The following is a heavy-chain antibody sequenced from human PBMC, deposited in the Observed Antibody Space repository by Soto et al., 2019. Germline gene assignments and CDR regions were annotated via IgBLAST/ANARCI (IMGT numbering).Heavy chain of an antibody. Sequence: QVQLVQSGAEVRKPGASVRVSCKTSGFILSTYALHWVRQAPGQSPEWMGWIAAVNGKTEYSQKFEGRATHTRVTSASTVYMDLASLRSEDTAVNCCASGNTGYDYGFFEYWGKGTLVTVSS. CDR3: ASGNTGYDYGFFEY. CDR2: IAAVNGKT. J-gene: IGHJ4*02. V-gene: IGHV1-3*01. CDR1: GFILSTYA. D-gene: IGHD5-12*01.